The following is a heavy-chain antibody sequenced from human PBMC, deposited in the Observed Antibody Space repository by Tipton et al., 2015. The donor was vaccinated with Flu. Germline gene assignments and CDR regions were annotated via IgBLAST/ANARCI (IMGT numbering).Heavy chain of an antibody. V-gene: IGHV1-46*01. D-gene: IGHD3-22*01. CDR2: INPSGGYT. CDR3: ARDRGDSSGYDLGCFDC. CDR1: GYTFTSYY. J-gene: IGHJ4*02. Sequence: QVQLVQSGAEVKKPGASVQVSCKASGYTFTSYYMHWVRQAPGQGLEWMGIINPSGGYTRNAQKFQGRVTMTRDTSTSTVYMQLSSPRSEDTAVYYCARDRGDSSGYDLGCFDCWGQGTLVTVSS.